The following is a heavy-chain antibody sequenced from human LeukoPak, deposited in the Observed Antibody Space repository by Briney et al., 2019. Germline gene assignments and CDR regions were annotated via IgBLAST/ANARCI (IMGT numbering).Heavy chain of an antibody. D-gene: IGHD1-26*01. J-gene: IGHJ4*02. CDR1: GGSISSSSYY. CDR2: IYYSGST. V-gene: IGHV4-39*01. CDR3: ARPQVVGATSDYYFDY. Sequence: SETLSLTCTVSGGSISSSSYYWGWIRQPPGKGLEWIGSIYYSGSTYYNPFLKSRVTISVDTSKNQFSLKLSSVTAADTAVYYCARPQVVGATSDYYFDYWGQGTLVTVSS.